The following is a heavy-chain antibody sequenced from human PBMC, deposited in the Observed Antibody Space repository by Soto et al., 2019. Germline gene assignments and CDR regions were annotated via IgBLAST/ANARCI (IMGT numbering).Heavy chain of an antibody. J-gene: IGHJ6*02. V-gene: IGHV3-23*01. CDR3: AKDISSSWYYYGMDV. D-gene: IGHD6-13*01. CDR1: GFTFSSYA. Sequence: GGSLRLSCAASGFTFSSYAMSWVRQAPGKGLEWVSAISGSGCSTYYADSVKGRFTISRDNSKNTLYLQMNSLIAEDKAVYYCAKDISSSWYYYGMDVWGQGTTVTVSS. CDR2: ISGSGCST.